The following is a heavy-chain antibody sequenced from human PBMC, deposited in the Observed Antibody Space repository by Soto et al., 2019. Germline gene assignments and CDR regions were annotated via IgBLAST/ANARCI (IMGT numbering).Heavy chain of an antibody. J-gene: IGHJ4*02. CDR2: IRSKSNNYAT. D-gene: IGHD2-15*01. CDR1: GFSFSAAA. Sequence: PGGSLRLSCAASGFSFSAAAMHWVRQASGRGLEWIGRIRSKSNNYATIYSASVKGRFIISRDDSKNTAYLEMTSLKSEDTPFNYCLTLTSMGPDIWGQGSLVTVSS. V-gene: IGHV3-73*01. CDR3: LTLTSMGPDI.